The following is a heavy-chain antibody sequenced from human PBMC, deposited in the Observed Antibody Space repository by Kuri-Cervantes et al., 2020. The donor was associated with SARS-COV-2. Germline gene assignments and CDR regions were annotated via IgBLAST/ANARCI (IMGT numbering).Heavy chain of an antibody. V-gene: IGHV3-9*01. CDR1: GFTFDDYA. D-gene: IGHD2-2*01. CDR2: ISWNSNNI. J-gene: IGHJ5*02. Sequence: GGSLRLSCAASGFTFDDYAMHWVRQPPGKGLEWVSGISWNSNNIDYMDSVKGRFTISRDNSKNTLYLQMNSLRAEDTAVYYCAREVVVPAAGFDPWGQGTLVTVSS. CDR3: AREVVVPAAGFDP.